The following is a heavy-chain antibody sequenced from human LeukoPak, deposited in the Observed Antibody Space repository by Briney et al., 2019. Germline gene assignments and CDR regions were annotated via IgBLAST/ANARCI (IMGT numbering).Heavy chain of an antibody. CDR1: GGTFSSYA. CDR3: AREGIAVAGREWYFDL. J-gene: IGHJ2*01. V-gene: IGHV1-69*06. D-gene: IGHD6-19*01. Sequence: SVKVSCKASGGTFSSYAISWVRQAPGQGLEWMGGIIPVFGTANYAQKFQGRVTITADKSTSTAYMELSSMRSEDTAVYYCAREGIAVAGREWYFDLWGRGTLVTVSS. CDR2: IIPVFGTA.